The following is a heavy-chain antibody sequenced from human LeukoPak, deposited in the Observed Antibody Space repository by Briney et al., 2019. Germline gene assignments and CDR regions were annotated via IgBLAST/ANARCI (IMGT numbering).Heavy chain of an antibody. CDR2: ISAYNGNT. D-gene: IGHD6-13*01. Sequence: ASVKVSCKASGYTFTSYGISWVRQAPGQGLEWMGWISAYNGNTNYAQKLQGRVTMTTDTSTSTAYMELRSLRSDDTAVYYCARLNLSYSSSWYGQDDAFDIWGQGTMVTVSS. CDR1: GYTFTSYG. J-gene: IGHJ3*02. CDR3: ARLNLSYSSSWYGQDDAFDI. V-gene: IGHV1-18*01.